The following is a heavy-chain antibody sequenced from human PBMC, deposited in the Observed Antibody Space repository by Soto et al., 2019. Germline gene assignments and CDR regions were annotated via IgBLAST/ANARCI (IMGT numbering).Heavy chain of an antibody. D-gene: IGHD3-10*02. J-gene: IGHJ3*02. V-gene: IGHV4-39*01. CDR3: ARHMIGGDDAFAI. CDR1: GGSISSSRYY. Sequence: SKTLSLTCTVSGGSISSSRYYWGWIRQPPGKGLEWIGSIYYSGSTYYNPSLKSRVTISVDTSKNQFSRKLSSVTAADTAVYYCARHMIGGDDAFAIWGQGTMVT. CDR2: IYYSGST.